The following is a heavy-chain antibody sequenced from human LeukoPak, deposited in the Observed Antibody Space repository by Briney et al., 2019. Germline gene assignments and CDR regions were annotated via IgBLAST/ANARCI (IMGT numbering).Heavy chain of an antibody. J-gene: IGHJ4*02. CDR3: AKSIMGTTGLLDS. CDR2: LSGRGRNT. V-gene: IGHV3-23*01. CDR1: GFTFSSYA. D-gene: IGHD1-1*01. Sequence: GGSLRLPFAAPGFTFSSYAMSWVRHAPGKGLEWVSVLSGRGRNTNYADSVKGRFTISRDNSKNTLFLQMNSLRADDTAVYYCAKSIMGTTGLLDSWGQGTLVTVSS.